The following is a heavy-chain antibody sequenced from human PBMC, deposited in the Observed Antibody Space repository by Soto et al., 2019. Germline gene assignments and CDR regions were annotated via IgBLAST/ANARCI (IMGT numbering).Heavy chain of an antibody. CDR2: TIPVFNTA. D-gene: IGHD3-10*01. CDR1: GGTLSDHG. V-gene: IGHV1-69*06. Sequence: QVQLEQSGAEVKKPGSSVKICFKASGGTLSDHGVSWLRQAPGQGLEWVGGTIPVFNTANYAPKFQGRVTIVADKSTNIAYMELGILRSDDTAFYYCARGVYGSGNYYTGPSAFDIWGQGTLVIVSS. CDR3: ARGVYGSGNYYTGPSAFDI. J-gene: IGHJ3*02.